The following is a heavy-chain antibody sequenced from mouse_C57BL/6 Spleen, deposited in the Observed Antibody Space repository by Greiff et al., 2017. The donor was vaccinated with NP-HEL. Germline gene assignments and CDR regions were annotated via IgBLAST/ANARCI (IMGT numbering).Heavy chain of an antibody. J-gene: IGHJ2*01. CDR2: ISNGGGST. Sequence: EVKLMESGGGLVQPGGSLKLSCAASGFTFSDYYMYWVRQTPEKRLEWVAYISNGGGSTYYPDTVKGRFTISRDNAKNTLYLQMSRLKSEDTAMYYCARHRGYVDYWGQGTTLTVSS. D-gene: IGHD1-1*02. CDR1: GFTFSDYY. CDR3: ARHRGYVDY. V-gene: IGHV5-12*01.